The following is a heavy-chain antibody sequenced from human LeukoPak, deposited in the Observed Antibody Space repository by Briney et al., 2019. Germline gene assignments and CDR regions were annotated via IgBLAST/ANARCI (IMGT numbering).Heavy chain of an antibody. CDR2: IKQDGSEK. Sequence: GGSLRLSCAASGFTFTTYWMGWVRQAPGKGLEWVANIKQDGSEKYYVDSVKGRFTISRDNVKNSLYLQMNSLRAEDTAVYYCAKDLTAHYDYYYMDVWGKGTTVTISS. CDR1: GFTFTTYW. CDR3: AKDLTAHYDYYYMDV. J-gene: IGHJ6*03. V-gene: IGHV3-7*01.